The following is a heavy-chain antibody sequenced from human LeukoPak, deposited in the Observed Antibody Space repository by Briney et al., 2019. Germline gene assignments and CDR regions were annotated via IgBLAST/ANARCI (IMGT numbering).Heavy chain of an antibody. CDR3: ARAGYSSGWGYYYYYMDV. Sequence: ASVKVSCKASGYTFTSYDINWVRQATGQGLEWMGWMNPNSGNTGYAQKFQGRVTITRNTSISTAYMELSSLRSEDTAVYYCARAGYSSGWGYYYYYMDVWGKGTTVTVSS. V-gene: IGHV1-8*03. CDR1: GYTFTSYD. J-gene: IGHJ6*03. CDR2: MNPNSGNT. D-gene: IGHD6-19*01.